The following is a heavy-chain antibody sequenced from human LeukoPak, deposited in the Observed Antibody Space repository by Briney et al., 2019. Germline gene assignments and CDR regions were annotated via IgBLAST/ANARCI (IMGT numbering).Heavy chain of an antibody. CDR2: IDPSDSYT. V-gene: IGHV5-10-1*01. D-gene: IGHD3-9*01. J-gene: IGHJ5*02. CDR1: GYSFTSYW. CDR3: ARHPPPTYYDILTGYYSYNWFDP. Sequence: GESLKISCKGSGYSFTSYWISCVRQMPGKGLEWMGGIDPSDSYTYYSPSFQGHVTISADKSISTAYLQWSSLKASDTAMYYCARHPPPTYYDILTGYYSYNWFDPWGQGTLVTVSS.